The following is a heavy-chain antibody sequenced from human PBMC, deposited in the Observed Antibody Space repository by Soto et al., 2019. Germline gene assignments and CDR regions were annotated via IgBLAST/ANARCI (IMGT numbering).Heavy chain of an antibody. CDR1: GFTFSSYE. Sequence: PGGSLRLSXAASGFTFSSYEMNWVRQAPGKGLEWVSYIDSSGSIIYYADSVKGRFAISRDNAKNSLYLQMNSLRAEDTAVYYCAREPLRSPKAPFDYWGQGTLVTVSS. V-gene: IGHV3-48*03. CDR3: AREPLRSPKAPFDY. CDR2: IDSSGSII. J-gene: IGHJ4*02. D-gene: IGHD3-3*01.